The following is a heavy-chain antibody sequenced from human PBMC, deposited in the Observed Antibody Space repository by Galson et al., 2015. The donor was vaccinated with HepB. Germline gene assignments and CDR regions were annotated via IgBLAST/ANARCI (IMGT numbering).Heavy chain of an antibody. V-gene: IGHV1-8*01. J-gene: IGHJ4*02. D-gene: IGHD1-14*01. CDR2: MNPNSGNT. Sequence: SVKVSCKASGYTFTSYDINWVRQATGQGLEWMGWMNPNSGNTGYAQKFQGRVTMTRNTSISTAYMELSSLRSEDTAVYYCARGRPTHLSITHYFDYWGQGTLVTVSS. CDR3: ARGRPTHLSITHYFDY. CDR1: GYTFTSYD.